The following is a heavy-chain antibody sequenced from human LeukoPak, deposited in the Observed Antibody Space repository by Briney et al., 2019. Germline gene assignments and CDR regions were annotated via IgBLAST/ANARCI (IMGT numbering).Heavy chain of an antibody. CDR1: GGSISSYY. V-gene: IGHV4-59*08. Sequence: PSETLSLTCTVSGGSISSYYWIWIRQPPGKGLEWIGYIYYSGSTNYNPSLKSRVTISVDTSKNQFSLKLSSVTAADTAVYYCALVATTFDYWGQGTLVTVSS. J-gene: IGHJ4*02. CDR3: ALVATTFDY. D-gene: IGHD5-12*01. CDR2: IYYSGST.